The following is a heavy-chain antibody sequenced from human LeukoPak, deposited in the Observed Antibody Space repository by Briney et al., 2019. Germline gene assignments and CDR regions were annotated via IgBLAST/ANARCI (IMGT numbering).Heavy chain of an antibody. Sequence: SQTLSLTCTVSGGSISSGGYYWSWIRQPPGKGLEWIGYIYHSGSTYYNPSLKSRVTISVDRSKNQFSLKLSSVTAADTAVYYCARESIRQRSAVGPWYFDLWGRGTLVTVSS. J-gene: IGHJ2*01. D-gene: IGHD2-2*02. V-gene: IGHV4-30-2*01. CDR1: GGSISSGGYY. CDR2: IYHSGST. CDR3: ARESIRQRSAVGPWYFDL.